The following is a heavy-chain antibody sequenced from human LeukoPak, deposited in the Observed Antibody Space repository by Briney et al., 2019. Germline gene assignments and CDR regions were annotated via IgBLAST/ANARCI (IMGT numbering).Heavy chain of an antibody. Sequence: GGSLRLSCAASGFTFSSYAMHWVRQAPGKGLEYVSAISSNGGSTYYANSVKGRFTISRDNSKNTLYLQMGSLRAEDMAVYYCARVLHSSGYYWHDAFDIWGQGTMVTVSS. CDR1: GFTFSSYA. D-gene: IGHD3-22*01. J-gene: IGHJ3*02. CDR3: ARVLHSSGYYWHDAFDI. CDR2: ISSNGGST. V-gene: IGHV3-64*01.